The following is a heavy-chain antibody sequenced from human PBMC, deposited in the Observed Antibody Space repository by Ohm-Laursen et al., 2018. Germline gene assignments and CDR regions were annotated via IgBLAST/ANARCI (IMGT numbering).Heavy chain of an antibody. D-gene: IGHD3-10*01. Sequence: SLRLSCSASGFTFDEYAMHWVRQVPGKGLEWVSGINWSSGNIGYADFVKGRFTISRDNAKNSLWLQMNSLRAEDTAFYYCTKVGGSEARYYFDYWGQGTLVTVSS. CDR1: GFTFDEYA. J-gene: IGHJ4*02. CDR2: INWSSGNI. CDR3: TKVGGSEARYYFDY. V-gene: IGHV3-9*01.